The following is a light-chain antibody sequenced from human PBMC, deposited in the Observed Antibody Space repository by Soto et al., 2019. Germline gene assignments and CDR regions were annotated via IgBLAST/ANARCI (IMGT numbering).Light chain of an antibody. J-gene: IGKJ1*01. V-gene: IGKV1-5*01. CDR2: DAS. Sequence: DIQMTQSPSTLSASVGDRVTITCRASQSISSWLAWYQQKPGKAPKLLIYDASSLESGVPSRFSGSGSATEFTLTISSLQPDDFATYYCQQYNNYWTFGQGPGWKSN. CDR3: QQYNNYWT. CDR1: QSISSW.